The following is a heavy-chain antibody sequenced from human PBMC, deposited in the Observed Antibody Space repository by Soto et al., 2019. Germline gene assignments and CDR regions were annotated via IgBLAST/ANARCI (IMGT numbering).Heavy chain of an antibody. V-gene: IGHV5-51*03. D-gene: IGHD3-10*01. J-gene: IGHJ6*02. CDR3: ARSELDDPLRGMDV. CDR1: GGSFSSYG. CDR2: IYPGDSDT. Sequence: GASVKVSCKASGGSFSSYGIGWVRQMPGKGLEWMGIIYPGDSDTRYSPSFQGQVTISDDKSISTAYLQWSSLKASDTAMYYCARSELDDPLRGMDVWGQGTTVTVSS.